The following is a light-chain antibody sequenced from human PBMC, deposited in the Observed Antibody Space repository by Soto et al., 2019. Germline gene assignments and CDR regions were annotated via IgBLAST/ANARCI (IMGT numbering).Light chain of an antibody. CDR3: AAWDDSLNGVV. CDR1: SSNIGSNT. CDR2: TNN. V-gene: IGLV1-44*01. J-gene: IGLJ3*02. Sequence: QSVLTQPPSASGTPGQRVTISCSGSSSNIGSNTVNWYQQLPGTAPNLLIYTNNQRPSGVPDRFSASKSGTSASLAISGLRSEDESDYYCAAWDDSLNGVVFGGGTKLTVL.